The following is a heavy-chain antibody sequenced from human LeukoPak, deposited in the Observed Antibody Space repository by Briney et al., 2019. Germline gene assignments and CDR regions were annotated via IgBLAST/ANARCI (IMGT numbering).Heavy chain of an antibody. Sequence: PGGSLTLSCQAYGFTFSGYWMHWVRQAPGKGLVWLPSIKNDGSSTSYADSVKGRFTISRDNAKNTLYLQMNSLRVEDTAVYYCTKSDWFDPWGQETLVTVSS. CDR3: TKSDWFDP. V-gene: IGHV3-74*01. CDR2: IKNDGSST. CDR1: GFTFSGYW. J-gene: IGHJ5*02.